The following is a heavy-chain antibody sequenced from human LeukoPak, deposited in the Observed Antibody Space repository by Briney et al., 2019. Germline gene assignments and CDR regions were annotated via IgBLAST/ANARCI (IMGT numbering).Heavy chain of an antibody. CDR2: INVGDGKS. CDR3: ARVLGHPADHFWSGYSPARYYLDY. CDR1: GYTFTSYT. D-gene: IGHD3-3*02. Sequence: ASVKVSCKASGYTFTSYTIHLVRQAPGQRLEWMGWINVGDGKSKYSQSFQGRVAITRDTSASAACMELSSLRSEDTAVYYCARVLGHPADHFWSGYSPARYYLDYWGQGTLVTVSS. V-gene: IGHV1-3*01. J-gene: IGHJ4*02.